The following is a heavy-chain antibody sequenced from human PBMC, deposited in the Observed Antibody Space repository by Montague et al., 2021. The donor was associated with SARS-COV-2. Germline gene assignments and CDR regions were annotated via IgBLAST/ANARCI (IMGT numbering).Heavy chain of an antibody. CDR2: INHSGNT. Sequence: SETLSLTCAVHGGSFSGYLWSWIRQPPGKGLEWIGQINHSGNTNYSPSLMSRVTISVDMSKSQFSLKLSSVTAADTAVYYCARGGSSSSGVYWGQGTLVTVSS. CDR3: ARGGSSSSGVY. J-gene: IGHJ4*02. D-gene: IGHD6-6*01. V-gene: IGHV4-34*01. CDR1: GGSFSGYL.